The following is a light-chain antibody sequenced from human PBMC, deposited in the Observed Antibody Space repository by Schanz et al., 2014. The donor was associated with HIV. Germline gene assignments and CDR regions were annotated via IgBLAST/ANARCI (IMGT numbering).Light chain of an antibody. CDR2: DAS. J-gene: IGKJ2*01. CDR3: HQYGSSPPYT. V-gene: IGKV3-20*01. CDR1: QSVSSY. Sequence: EIVLTQSPATLSLSPGERATLSCRASQSVSSYLAWYQQKPGQAPRLLIYDASNRATGIPARFRGTGSGTEFTLTISRLEPEDFAVYYCHQYGSSPPYTFGQGTKLEIK.